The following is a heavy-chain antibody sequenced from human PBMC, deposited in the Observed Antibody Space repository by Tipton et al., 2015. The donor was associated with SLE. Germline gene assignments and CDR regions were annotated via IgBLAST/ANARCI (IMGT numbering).Heavy chain of an antibody. CDR2: IYYSGST. CDR3: ARDPRGGDAFDI. Sequence: TLSLTCTVSGDSISRDYWSWIRQPPGKGLEWIGYIYYSGSTNYNPSLKSRVTISVDTSKNQFSLKLSSVTAADTAVYYCARDPRGGDAFDIWGQGTMVTVSS. CDR1: GDSISRDY. V-gene: IGHV4-59*01. J-gene: IGHJ3*02. D-gene: IGHD3-10*01.